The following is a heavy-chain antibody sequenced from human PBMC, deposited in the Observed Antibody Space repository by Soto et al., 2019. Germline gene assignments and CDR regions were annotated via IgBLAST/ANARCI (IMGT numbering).Heavy chain of an antibody. CDR2: IIPIFGTA. CDR1: GGTFSSYA. D-gene: IGHD3-10*01. CDR3: ARGMVRGVYFDY. Sequence: GASVKVSCKASGGTFSSYAISWVRQAPGQGLEWMGGIIPIFGTANYAQKFQGRVTITADESTSTAYMELSSLRSEDTAVYYCARGMVRGVYFDYWGQGTMVTVYS. J-gene: IGHJ4*02. V-gene: IGHV1-69*13.